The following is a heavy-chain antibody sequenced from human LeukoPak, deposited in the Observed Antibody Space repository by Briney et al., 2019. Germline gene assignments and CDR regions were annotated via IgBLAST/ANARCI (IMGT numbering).Heavy chain of an antibody. D-gene: IGHD3-10*01. V-gene: IGHV3-30*18. CDR2: ISYDGSNK. J-gene: IGHJ6*04. Sequence: PGGSLRLSCAASGFTFSSHGMHWVRQAPGKGLEWVAVISYDGSNKYYADSVKGRFTISRDNSKNTLYLQMSSLRAEDTAVYYCAKDLVEVRGVIITQDYYYGMDVWGKGTTVTASS. CDR3: AKDLVEVRGVIITQDYYYGMDV. CDR1: GFTFSSHG.